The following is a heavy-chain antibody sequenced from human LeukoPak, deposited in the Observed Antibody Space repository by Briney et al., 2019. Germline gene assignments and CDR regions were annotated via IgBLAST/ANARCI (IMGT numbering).Heavy chain of an antibody. CDR2: VTPSGVA. CDR1: GGSFSGYY. CDR3: ARALYYELSYLDS. J-gene: IGHJ4*02. Sequence: KPSETLSLTCAVYGGSFSGYYWTWIRQPPGKGLEWIGEVTPSGVAHYNPSLKSPVTISVDTSKNQFSLMVTSVTAADTALYFCARALYYELSYLDSWGRGTLVTVSS. V-gene: IGHV4-34*01. D-gene: IGHD3-22*01.